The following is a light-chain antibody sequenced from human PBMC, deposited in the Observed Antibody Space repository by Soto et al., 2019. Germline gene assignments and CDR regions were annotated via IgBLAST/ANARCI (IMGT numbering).Light chain of an antibody. CDR1: QTISSW. CDR2: KAS. Sequence: DIQMTQSPSTLSGSVVDRVTITCRASQTISSWLALYQQKPGKAPKLLIYKASTLKSGVPSRFSGSGSGTELTLTISSLQPDDFATYYCQHYNSYSEAFGQGTKVDIK. J-gene: IGKJ1*01. CDR3: QHYNSYSEA. V-gene: IGKV1-5*03.